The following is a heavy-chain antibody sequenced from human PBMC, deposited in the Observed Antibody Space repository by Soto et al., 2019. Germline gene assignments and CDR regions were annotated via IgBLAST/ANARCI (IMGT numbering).Heavy chain of an antibody. D-gene: IGHD3-3*01. V-gene: IGHV1-69*13. CDR2: IIPIFGTA. J-gene: IGHJ6*02. CDR1: GGTFSSYA. CDR3: ARGRPDYDFWSGHHYGMDV. Sequence: SVKVSCKASGGTFSSYAISWVRQAPGQGLEWMGGIIPIFGTANYAQKFQGRVTITADESTSTAYMELSSLRSEDTAVYYCARGRPDYDFWSGHHYGMDVWGQGTTVTVSS.